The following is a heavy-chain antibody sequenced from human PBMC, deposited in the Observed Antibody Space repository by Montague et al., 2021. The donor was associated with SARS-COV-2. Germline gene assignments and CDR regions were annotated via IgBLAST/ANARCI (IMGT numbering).Heavy chain of an antibody. CDR2: THYTSRWHN. J-gene: IGHJ4*01. CDR1: GDSVASNGVA. CDR3: ARDGDGWEVPFDF. V-gene: IGHV6-1*01. Sequence: CAISGDSVASNGVAWTWIRQSPSIGLEYLVRTHYTSRWHNDQAPSVKGRLTVNPDTSKNQFSLHLNSVTPEDTAVYYCARDGDGWEVPFDFWSQGTLVTVSS. D-gene: IGHD1-26*01.